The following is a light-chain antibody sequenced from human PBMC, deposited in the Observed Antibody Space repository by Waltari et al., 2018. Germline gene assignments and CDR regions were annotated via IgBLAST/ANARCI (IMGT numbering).Light chain of an antibody. CDR2: DAS. CDR1: QNIGNY. J-gene: IGKJ3*01. V-gene: IGKV3-11*01. Sequence: EVVLTQSPATLSSSPGERSTLSCRASQNIGNYLVWYQQKPGQAPRFLIYDASIRANDIPARFSGSGSGTDFTLTISSLEPEDFAVYYCQQRSNWPPMVTFGPGTKVDIK. CDR3: QQRSNWPPMVT.